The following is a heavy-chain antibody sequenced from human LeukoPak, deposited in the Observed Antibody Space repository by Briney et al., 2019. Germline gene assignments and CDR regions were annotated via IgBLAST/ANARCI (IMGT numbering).Heavy chain of an antibody. CDR3: ARGHYYDSSGYYPDAFDI. CDR1: GYTFTSYY. CDR2: INPSGGST. Sequence: ASVKVSCKASGYTFTSYYMHWVRQAPGQGLEWMGIINPSGGSTSYAQRFQGRVTMTRDTSTSTVYMELSSLRSEDTAVYYCARGHYYDSSGYYPDAFDIWGQGQWSPSLQ. V-gene: IGHV1-46*01. D-gene: IGHD3-22*01. J-gene: IGHJ3*02.